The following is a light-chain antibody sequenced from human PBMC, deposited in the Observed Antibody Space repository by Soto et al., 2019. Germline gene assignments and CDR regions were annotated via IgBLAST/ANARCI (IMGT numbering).Light chain of an antibody. J-gene: IGKJ4*01. CDR2: DAS. CDR3: QQYDNLPLT. CDR1: QDISNY. V-gene: IGKV1-33*01. Sequence: DIQMTQSPSSLSASVGDRVTITCQASQDISNYLNWYQQKPRKAPKLLIYDASNLETRVPSRFSGSGSGTDFTFTFSSLQPEDIATYYCQQYDNLPLTFGGGTKVEIK.